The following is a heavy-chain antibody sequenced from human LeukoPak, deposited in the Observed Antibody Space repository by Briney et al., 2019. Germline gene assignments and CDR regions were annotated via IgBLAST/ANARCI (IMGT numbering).Heavy chain of an antibody. Sequence: ASVKVSCKASGYTFTSYYMHWVRQAPGQGLEWMGIVNPSGGSTSYAQKFQGRVTMTRDTSTSTVYMELSSLRSEDTAVYYCARFKRVGSSGWPLDYWGQGTLVTVSS. CDR3: ARFKRVGSSGWPLDY. J-gene: IGHJ4*02. CDR1: GYTFTSYY. CDR2: VNPSGGST. V-gene: IGHV1-46*01. D-gene: IGHD6-19*01.